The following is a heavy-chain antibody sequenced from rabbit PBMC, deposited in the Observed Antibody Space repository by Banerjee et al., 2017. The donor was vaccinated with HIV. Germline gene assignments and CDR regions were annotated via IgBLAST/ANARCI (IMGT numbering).Heavy chain of an antibody. Sequence: QSLEESGGGLVQPGASLTLTCTASGFSFSSSYWMCWVRQAPGKGLEWIACIDPTSSGSTYYAIWAKGRFTISKTSSTTVTLQMTSLTAADTATYFCARDLAGVTGWNFGLWGPGTLVTVS. CDR2: IDPTSSGST. D-gene: IGHD4-1*01. CDR1: GFSFSSSYW. J-gene: IGHJ6*01. V-gene: IGHV1S40*01. CDR3: ARDLAGVTGWNFGL.